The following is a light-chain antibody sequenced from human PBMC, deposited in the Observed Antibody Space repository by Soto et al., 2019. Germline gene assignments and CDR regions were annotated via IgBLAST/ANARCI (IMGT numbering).Light chain of an antibody. Sequence: EIVLTQSPATLSLSPGERATLSCRASQSVSSYLAWYQQKPGQAPRLLIYEASNRATGIPARFSGIESGTNLSLTIGIPEPEDFAVYYCQQRSIWPTYTFGQGTKLEIK. CDR2: EAS. CDR1: QSVSSY. V-gene: IGKV3-11*01. CDR3: QQRSIWPTYT. J-gene: IGKJ2*01.